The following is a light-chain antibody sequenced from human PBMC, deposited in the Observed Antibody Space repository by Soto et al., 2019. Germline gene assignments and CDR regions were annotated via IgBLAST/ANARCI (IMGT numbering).Light chain of an antibody. CDR2: TAS. CDR1: QSIDDW. CDR3: QQYHRYIT. J-gene: IGKJ5*01. Sequence: DIQMTQSPSTLSASVGDRVTITCRASQSIDDWLAWYQQKPGKAPKLLIYTASSLQSRVPSRFSGSGSGTEFTLTISSLQPDDFATYYCQQYHRYITFGQGTRLEIK. V-gene: IGKV1-5*03.